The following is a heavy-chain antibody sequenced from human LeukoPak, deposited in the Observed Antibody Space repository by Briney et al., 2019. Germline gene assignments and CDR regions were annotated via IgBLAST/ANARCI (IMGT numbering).Heavy chain of an antibody. Sequence: SETLSLTCTVSGGSISSYYWSWIRQPPGKGLEWIGYIYYSGSTNYNPSLKSRVTISVDTSKNQFSLKLRTVTAADTAVYYCTRDADPSAYYGSGSSIDYWSQGTLVTVSS. CDR3: TRDADPSAYYGSGSSIDY. D-gene: IGHD3-10*01. CDR2: IYYSGST. CDR1: GGSISSYY. V-gene: IGHV4-59*12. J-gene: IGHJ4*02.